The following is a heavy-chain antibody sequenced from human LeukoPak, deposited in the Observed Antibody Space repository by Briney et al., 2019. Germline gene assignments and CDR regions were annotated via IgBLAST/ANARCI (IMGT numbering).Heavy chain of an antibody. Sequence: PGGSLRLSCAASGFTFSDYYMSWIRQAPGKGLEWVSYISSSGSTIYYADSVKGRFTISRDNAKNSLYLQMNSLRAEDTAVYYCARDQEVVTGYYYYGMDVWGQGTTVTVSS. CDR1: GFTFSDYY. V-gene: IGHV3-11*01. J-gene: IGHJ6*02. CDR2: ISSSGSTI. D-gene: IGHD4-23*01. CDR3: ARDQEVVTGYYYYGMDV.